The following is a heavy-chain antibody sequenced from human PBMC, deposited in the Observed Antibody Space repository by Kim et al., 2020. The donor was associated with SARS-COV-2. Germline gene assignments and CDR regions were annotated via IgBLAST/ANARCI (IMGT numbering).Heavy chain of an antibody. CDR3: ARDRHSGCDD. V-gene: IGHV1-3*01. J-gene: IGHJ4*02. CDR2: T. Sequence: TKNSRRFQAGVTITRDTSASTAYMELSSLRSEDTAVYYCARDRHSGCDDWGQGTLVTVSS. D-gene: IGHD5-12*01.